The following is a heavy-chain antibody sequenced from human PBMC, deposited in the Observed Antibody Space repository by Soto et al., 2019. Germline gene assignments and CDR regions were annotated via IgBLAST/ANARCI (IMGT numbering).Heavy chain of an antibody. V-gene: IGHV3-23*01. Sequence: EVQLLESGGGLVQPGGSLRLSCAASGFTFSSYAMSWVHQAPGKGLEWVSTISGSGGSTYYADSVKGRFTISRDSSKNTLYLQMNSLRAEDTAVYYFAKSRRGWALLDYWGQGTLATVSA. J-gene: IGHJ4*02. CDR2: ISGSGGST. D-gene: IGHD6-19*01. CDR3: AKSRRGWALLDY. CDR1: GFTFSSYA.